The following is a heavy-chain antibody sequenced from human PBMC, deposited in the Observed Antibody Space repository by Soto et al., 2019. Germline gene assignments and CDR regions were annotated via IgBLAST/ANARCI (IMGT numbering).Heavy chain of an antibody. D-gene: IGHD3-10*01. CDR2: IDPSDSYT. CDR1: GYSFTSYW. CDR3: ARHIGYYGSGTRVSVTAFDI. Sequence: EVQLVQSGAEVKKPGESLRISCKGSGYSFTSYWISWVRQMPGKGLEWMGRIDPSDSYTNYSPSFQGHVTISADKSISTAYLQWSSLKASDTAMYYCARHIGYYGSGTRVSVTAFDIWGQGTMVTVSS. J-gene: IGHJ3*02. V-gene: IGHV5-10-1*03.